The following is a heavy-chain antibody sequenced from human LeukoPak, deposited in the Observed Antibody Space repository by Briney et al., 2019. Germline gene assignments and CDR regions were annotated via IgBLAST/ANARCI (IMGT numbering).Heavy chain of an antibody. CDR3: AREWSLGNYYYMDV. D-gene: IGHD3-22*01. CDR2: IIPIFGTA. J-gene: IGHJ6*03. CDR1: GGTFSSYA. V-gene: IGHV1-69*06. Sequence: ASVKVSCKASGGTFSSYAISWVRQAPGQGLEWMGGIIPIFGTANYAQKFQGRVTITADKSTSTAYMELSSLRSEDTAVYYCAREWSLGNYYYMDVWGKGTTVTVSS.